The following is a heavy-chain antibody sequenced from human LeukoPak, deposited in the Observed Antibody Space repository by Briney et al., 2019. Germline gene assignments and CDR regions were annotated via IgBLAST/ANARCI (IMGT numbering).Heavy chain of an antibody. V-gene: IGHV4-31*03. CDR3: ARAFGYSYALYYYYYGMDV. CDR1: GGSISSGGYY. Sequence: SETLSLTCTVSGGSISSGGYYWSWTRQHPGKGLEWIGYIYYSGSTYYNPSLKSRVTISVDTSKNQFSLKLSSVTAADTAVYYCARAFGYSYALYYYYYGMDVWGQGTTVTVSS. D-gene: IGHD5-18*01. J-gene: IGHJ6*02. CDR2: IYYSGST.